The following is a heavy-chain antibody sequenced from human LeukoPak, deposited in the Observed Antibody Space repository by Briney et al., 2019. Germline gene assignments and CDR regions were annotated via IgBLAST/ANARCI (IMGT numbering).Heavy chain of an antibody. CDR1: GGSFSGYY. J-gene: IGHJ4*02. CDR3: ARFLKLYDSSGYYLDY. V-gene: IGHV4-34*01. D-gene: IGHD3-22*01. Sequence: SETLSLTCAVYGGSFSGYYWSWIRQPPGKGLEWIGEINHSGSTNYNPSLKSRVTISVDTSKNQFSLKLSSVTAADTAVYYCARFLKLYDSSGYYLDYWGQGTLVTVS. CDR2: INHSGST.